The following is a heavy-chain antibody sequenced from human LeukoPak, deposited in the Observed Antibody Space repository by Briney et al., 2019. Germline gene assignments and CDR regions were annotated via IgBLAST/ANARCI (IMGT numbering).Heavy chain of an antibody. CDR3: ARVYSSSWYSAFDI. CDR2: ISSNGGST. CDR1: GFTFSSYA. Sequence: GGSLRLSCAASGFTFSSYAMHWVCQAPGKGLEYVSAISSNGGSTYYANSLKGRFTISRDNSKNTLYLQMGSLRAEDMAVYYCARVYSSSWYSAFDIWGQGTMVTVSS. V-gene: IGHV3-64*01. D-gene: IGHD6-13*01. J-gene: IGHJ3*02.